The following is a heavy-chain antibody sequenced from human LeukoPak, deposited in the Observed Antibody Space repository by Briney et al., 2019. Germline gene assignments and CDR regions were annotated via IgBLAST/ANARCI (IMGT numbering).Heavy chain of an antibody. V-gene: IGHV3-23*01. CDR3: AKGGPTGSNYFDF. CDR1: GFTFDDYA. J-gene: IGHJ4*02. CDR2: ISGSGYYS. D-gene: IGHD1-26*01. Sequence: GGSLRLSCAASGFTFDDYAMHWVRQAPGKGLEWVSVISGSGYYSYYADSVKGRFTVSRDNSKTTLYLQMSSLRADDTAVYYCAKGGPTGSNYFDFWGQGTLVTVSS.